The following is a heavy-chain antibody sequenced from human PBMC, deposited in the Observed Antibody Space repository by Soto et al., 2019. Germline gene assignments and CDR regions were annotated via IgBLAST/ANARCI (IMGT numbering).Heavy chain of an antibody. Sequence: SETLSLTCTVSGGSISSGGYYWSWITQPPGKGLEWIGYIYYSGSTYYNPSLKSRVTISVDTSKNQFSLKLSSVTAADTAVYYCARDMTTVSYFDYWGQGTLVTVSS. CDR2: IYYSGST. D-gene: IGHD4-4*01. CDR3: ARDMTTVSYFDY. J-gene: IGHJ4*02. V-gene: IGHV4-30-4*01. CDR1: GGSISSGGYY.